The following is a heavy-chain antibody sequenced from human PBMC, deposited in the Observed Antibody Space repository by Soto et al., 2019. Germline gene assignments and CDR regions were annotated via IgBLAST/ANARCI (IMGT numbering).Heavy chain of an antibody. Sequence: PGASLKISCKGSGYSFTSYWIGWVRQMSGKGLEWMGIIYPGDSDTRYSPSFQGQVTISADKSISTAYLQWSSLKASDTAMYYCARHPVLSSGPAKLGLWFDPWGQGTLVTVSS. J-gene: IGHJ5*02. V-gene: IGHV5-51*01. CDR2: IYPGDSDT. D-gene: IGHD1-7*01. CDR3: ARHPVLSSGPAKLGLWFDP. CDR1: GYSFTSYW.